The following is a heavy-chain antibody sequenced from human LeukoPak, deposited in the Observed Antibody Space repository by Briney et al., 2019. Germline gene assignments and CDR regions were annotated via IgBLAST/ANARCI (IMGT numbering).Heavy chain of an antibody. CDR1: GYTFTGYY. V-gene: IGHV1-2*02. Sequence: GASVTVSCKASGYTFTGYYIHWVRQAPGQGLEWMGWINPHSGGTNYAQKFQGGVTMTRDTSITTAYMELSSLRSDDTAVYYCARLGSVVRGVPNYYFDYWGQGTLVTVSS. CDR2: INPHSGGT. CDR3: ARLGSVVRGVPNYYFDY. D-gene: IGHD3-10*01. J-gene: IGHJ4*02.